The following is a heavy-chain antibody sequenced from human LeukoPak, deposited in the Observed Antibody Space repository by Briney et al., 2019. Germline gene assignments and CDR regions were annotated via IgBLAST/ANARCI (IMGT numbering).Heavy chain of an antibody. V-gene: IGHV3-33*06. CDR3: AKDPFLSAAGRGIDY. J-gene: IGHJ4*02. CDR1: GFSLSNYG. Sequence: GGSLRLSCAASGFSLSNYGLHWVRQGPGKGLEWLAVINYDGSNRYYADSVKGRFTISKDSSENTLYLQMNRLRADDTAIYYCAKDPFLSAAGRGIDYWGQGTLVTVSS. CDR2: INYDGSNR. D-gene: IGHD6-13*01.